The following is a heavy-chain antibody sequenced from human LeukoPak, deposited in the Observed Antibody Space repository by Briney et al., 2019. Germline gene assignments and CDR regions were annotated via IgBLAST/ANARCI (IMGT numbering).Heavy chain of an antibody. CDR2: FDPEDGET. Sequence: ASVKVSCKVSGYTLAELSMHWVRQAPGKGLEWMGGFDPEDGETIYAQKFQGRVTMTEDTSTDTAYMELSSLRSEDTAVYYCATYLFMITFGGLDYWGQGTLVTVSS. CDR1: GYTLAELS. J-gene: IGHJ4*02. D-gene: IGHD3-16*01. V-gene: IGHV1-24*01. CDR3: ATYLFMITFGGLDY.